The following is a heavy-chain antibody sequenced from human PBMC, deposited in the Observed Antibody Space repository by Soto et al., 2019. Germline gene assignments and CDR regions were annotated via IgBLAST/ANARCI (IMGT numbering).Heavy chain of an antibody. CDR2: INPSGGST. CDR3: ARDIAARPLEFDY. CDR1: GYTFTSYY. V-gene: IGHV1-46*01. J-gene: IGHJ4*02. Sequence: QVQLVQSGAEVKKPGASVKVSCKASGYTFTSYYMHWVRQAPGQGLEWMGIINPSGGSTSYAQKFKDRVTMTRDTSKSTVYMELSSMRSDDTAVYYCARDIAARPLEFDYWGQGTLVTVSS. D-gene: IGHD6-6*01.